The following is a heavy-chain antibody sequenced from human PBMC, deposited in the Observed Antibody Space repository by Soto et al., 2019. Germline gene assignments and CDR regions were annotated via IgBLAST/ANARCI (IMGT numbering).Heavy chain of an antibody. CDR1: GASISTNNC. D-gene: IGHD6-13*01. CDR2: VYHSGST. J-gene: IGHJ4*02. V-gene: IGHV4-4*02. Sequence: PSETLSLTCAVSGASISTNNCWSFVRQPPGKGLEWIGEVYHSGSTNCNPSLKSRVTISIDKSKNQFSLRLTSMTAADTAVYYCAVPGAGDFDYWSQGTLVTVSS. CDR3: AVPGAGDFDY.